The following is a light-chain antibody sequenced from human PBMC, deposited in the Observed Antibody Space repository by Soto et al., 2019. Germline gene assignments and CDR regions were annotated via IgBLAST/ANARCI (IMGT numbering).Light chain of an antibody. Sequence: DIQMTQSPSSLSASVGDRVTITCRASQRISNYLNWYQQKVGTAPKVLIYDASALRSGVPSRFSGSGSGTDFTLTISSLHPEDFATYYCQQSYSSPFTFGPGTKVDIK. V-gene: IGKV1-39*01. CDR3: QQSYSSPFT. CDR2: DAS. J-gene: IGKJ3*01. CDR1: QRISNY.